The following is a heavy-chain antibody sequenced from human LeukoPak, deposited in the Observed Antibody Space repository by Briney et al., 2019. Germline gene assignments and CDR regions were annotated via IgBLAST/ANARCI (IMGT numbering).Heavy chain of an antibody. D-gene: IGHD2-15*01. CDR3: AGIRCGRSQGICYDH. CDR2: VCRGGYT. CDR1: ALSVKHCY. Sequence: RADTESLMCAVSALSVKHCYWSWIRRSPEEGMEWIGEVCRGGYTTYDPSLKSRFIISEDMSENQLSLNVRSVTAEDTALYYCAGIRCGRSQGICYDHWAQGSLVTVSS. J-gene: IGHJ5*02. V-gene: IGHV4-34*01.